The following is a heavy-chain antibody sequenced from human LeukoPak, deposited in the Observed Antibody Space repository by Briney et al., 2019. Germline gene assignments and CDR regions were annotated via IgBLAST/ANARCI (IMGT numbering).Heavy chain of an antibody. CDR1: GFTFSSYA. D-gene: IGHD4-17*01. Sequence: GGSLRLSCAASGFTFSSYAMHWVRQAPGKGLEWVAVISYDGSNKYYADSVKGRFTISRDNSKNTLYLQMNSLRAEDTAVYYCARDSTMTTVTFVGYWGQGTLVTVSS. J-gene: IGHJ4*02. V-gene: IGHV3-30*04. CDR2: ISYDGSNK. CDR3: ARDSTMTTVTFVGY.